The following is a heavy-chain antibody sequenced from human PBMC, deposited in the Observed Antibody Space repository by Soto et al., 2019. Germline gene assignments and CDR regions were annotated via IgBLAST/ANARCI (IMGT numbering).Heavy chain of an antibody. J-gene: IGHJ5*02. CDR1: DGSISSGGYS. V-gene: IGHV4-30-2*01. CDR2: IYHSGST. D-gene: IGHD2-15*01. CDR3: ARERCSGGSCHWFDP. Sequence: SETLSLTCAVSDGSISSGGYSWSWIRQPPGKGLEWIGYIYHSGSTYYNPSLKSRVTISVDRSKNQFSLKLSSVTAADTAVYYCARERCSGGSCHWFDPWGPGTLLTVST.